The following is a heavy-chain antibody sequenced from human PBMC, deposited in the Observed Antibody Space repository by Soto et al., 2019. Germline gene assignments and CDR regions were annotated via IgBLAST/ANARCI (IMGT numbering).Heavy chain of an antibody. Sequence: GGSLRLSCAASGFTFSSYAMSWVRQAPGKGLEWVSAFIGSGGSTYYADSVKGRFTISRDNSKNTLYLQINSLRAEDTAVYYCAKGSAAVYFDWFQTAPLCYYHDGISVSGRGNTVTV. J-gene: IGHJ6*02. D-gene: IGHD3-9*01. CDR3: AKGSAAVYFDWFQTAPLCYYHDGISV. V-gene: IGHV3-23*01. CDR1: GFTFSSYA. CDR2: FIGSGGST.